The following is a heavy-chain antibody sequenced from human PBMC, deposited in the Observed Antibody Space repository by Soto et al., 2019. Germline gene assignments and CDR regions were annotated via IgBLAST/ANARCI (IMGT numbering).Heavy chain of an antibody. Sequence: GGSLRLSCTASGFTFSSYGMHWVRQAPGKGLEWVAVISYDGSNKYYADSVKGRFTISRDNSKNTLYLQMNSLTSEDTAVYYCARDAIQLWPRYYFDNWGQGTLVTVSS. CDR1: GFTFSSYG. D-gene: IGHD1-1*01. CDR2: ISYDGSNK. CDR3: ARDAIQLWPRYYFDN. V-gene: IGHV3-30*03. J-gene: IGHJ4*02.